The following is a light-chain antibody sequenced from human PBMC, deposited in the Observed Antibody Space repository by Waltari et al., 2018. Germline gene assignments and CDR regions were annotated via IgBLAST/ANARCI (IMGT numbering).Light chain of an antibody. Sequence: QSALTQPRSVSGSPGQSVTISCTGTSSDSVSWYQQYPGKAPKVIIDDVNRRPSGVPDRFSGSKSGNTASLTISGLQAEDEADYYCYSYTGTYTLPFGGGTKLTVL. V-gene: IGLV2-11*01. CDR3: YSYTGTYTLP. CDR1: SSDS. CDR2: DVN. J-gene: IGLJ3*02.